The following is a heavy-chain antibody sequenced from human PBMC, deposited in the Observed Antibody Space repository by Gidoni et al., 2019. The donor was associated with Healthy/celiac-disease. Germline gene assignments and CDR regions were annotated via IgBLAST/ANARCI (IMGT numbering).Heavy chain of an antibody. CDR3: TSFPYYYDSSGYYGPFDY. CDR1: RFTFGDYA. J-gene: IGHJ4*02. CDR2: IRSKAYGGTT. D-gene: IGHD3-22*01. Sequence: EVQLVESGGGLVQPGRSLRLSCTASRFTFGDYAMSWVRQAPGKGLEWGGFIRSKAYGGTTEYAASVKGRFTISRDDSKSIAYLQMNSLKTEDTAVYYCTSFPYYYDSSGYYGPFDYWGQGTLVTVSS. V-gene: IGHV3-49*04.